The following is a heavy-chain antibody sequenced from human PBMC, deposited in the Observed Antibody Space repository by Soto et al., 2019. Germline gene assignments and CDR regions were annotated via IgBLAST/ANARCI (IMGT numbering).Heavy chain of an antibody. CDR2: IYYSGST. Sequence: SETLSLTCTVSGGSVSSCSYYWSWIRQPPGKRQEWIGYIYYSGSTNYNPSLKSRVTISVDTSKNQFSLKLSSVTAADTAVYYCAATYYDFWSGYNRGAYYYYGMDVWGQGTTVTVSS. J-gene: IGHJ6*02. V-gene: IGHV4-61*01. CDR1: GGSVSSCSYY. D-gene: IGHD3-3*01. CDR3: AATYYDFWSGYNRGAYYYYGMDV.